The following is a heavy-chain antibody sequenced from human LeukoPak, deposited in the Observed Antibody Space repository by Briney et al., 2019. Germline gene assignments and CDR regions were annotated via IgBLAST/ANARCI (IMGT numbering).Heavy chain of an antibody. J-gene: IGHJ4*02. CDR1: GFTFSRSW. Sequence: PGGSLRLSCAASGFTFSRSWITWVRQAPGKGLEWVGNINERGSEKYLVDSVEGRFTISRDNAQSSVYLQMNSLRAEDTAIYYCARDHAYSTHDYWGEATLVTVAS. CDR3: ARDHAYSTHDY. CDR2: INERGSEK. D-gene: IGHD5-18*01. V-gene: IGHV3-7*01.